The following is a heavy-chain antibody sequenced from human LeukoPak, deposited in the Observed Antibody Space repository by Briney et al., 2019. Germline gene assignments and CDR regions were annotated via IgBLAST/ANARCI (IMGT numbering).Heavy chain of an antibody. J-gene: IGHJ4*02. V-gene: IGHV4-59*01. Sequence: MSSETLSLTCSVSGDSISSYFWAWIRQPPGKGLEWIGYACYNGSTNYNPSLRNRVAISIDTSKNQFSLKLSSATAADTAVYYCATSGGFNSPRHYWGRGTLVIVSS. CDR2: ACYNGST. CDR1: GDSISSYF. D-gene: IGHD3-16*01. CDR3: ATSGGFNSPRHY.